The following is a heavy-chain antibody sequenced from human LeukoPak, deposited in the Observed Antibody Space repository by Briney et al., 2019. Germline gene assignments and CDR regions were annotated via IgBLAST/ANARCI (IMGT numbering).Heavy chain of an antibody. CDR1: GFTSNDNA. CDR2: FSWSSGSI. V-gene: IGHV3-9*02. J-gene: IGHJ4*02. Sequence: GRSLRLSCAASGFTSNDNAIPWVRQAPGKGLEWVSGFSWSSGSIGYADSVKGRFTISRDNAKNSLYLQMDSLRAEDTALCYCASDKKRGPLDYWGQGTLVTVSS. CDR3: ASDKKRGPLDY.